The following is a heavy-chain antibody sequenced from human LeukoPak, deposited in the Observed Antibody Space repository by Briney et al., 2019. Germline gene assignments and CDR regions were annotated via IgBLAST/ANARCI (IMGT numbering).Heavy chain of an antibody. CDR2: IYYSGST. V-gene: IGHV4-59*01. D-gene: IGHD3-22*01. CDR1: GGSIGSYY. CDR3: ASAVYYYDSSGDGAFDI. Sequence: SETLSLTCTVAGGSIGSYYWSWIRQPPGKGRGWIGYIYYSGSTNYNPSLRSRVTISVDTPKNQFSLKLSYVTAAHTAVYYCASAVYYYDSSGDGAFDISGQGTMVTVSS. J-gene: IGHJ3*02.